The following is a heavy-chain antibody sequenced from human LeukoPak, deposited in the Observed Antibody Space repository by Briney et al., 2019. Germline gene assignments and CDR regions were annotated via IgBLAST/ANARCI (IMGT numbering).Heavy chain of an antibody. CDR2: ISNTDSTI. CDR3: ARDGGLSNSVCFLDY. Sequence: QPGGSLRLSCAGSGFIFSSYEMNWVRQAPGKGLEWVSYISNTDSTIYYADSVKGRFTISRDNAKNSLYLQMDGLRVEETAVYYCARDGGLSNSVCFLDYWGQGTLVTVSS. CDR1: GFIFSSYE. J-gene: IGHJ4*02. V-gene: IGHV3-48*03. D-gene: IGHD2/OR15-2a*01.